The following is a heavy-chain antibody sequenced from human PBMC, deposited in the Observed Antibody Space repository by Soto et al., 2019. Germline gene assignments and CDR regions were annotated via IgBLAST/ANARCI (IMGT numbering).Heavy chain of an antibody. Sequence: QVQLVQSGAEVRKPGSSVKVSCKAPGGTFSTYIISWVRQAPGQGLEWMGRIIPIPDITTYSQKFQGRVTVTAERSTSTADMALTSLKSEDTAVYYCASDRITTRGDAFALWRQGTMVNVSS. CDR3: ASDRITTRGDAFAL. J-gene: IGHJ3*01. D-gene: IGHD3-3*01. V-gene: IGHV1-69*02. CDR2: IIPIPDIT. CDR1: GGTFSTYI.